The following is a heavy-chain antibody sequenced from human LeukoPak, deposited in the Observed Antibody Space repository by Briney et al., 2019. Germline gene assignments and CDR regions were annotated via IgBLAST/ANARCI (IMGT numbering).Heavy chain of an antibody. V-gene: IGHV3-23*01. CDR1: RFTFSNYA. D-gene: IGHD6-19*01. CDR3: AKVIRTSGWYVDS. CDR2: ITGSGNTA. J-gene: IGHJ4*02. Sequence: GGSLRLSCAASRFTFSNYAMSWVRRAPGKGLEWVSGITGSGNTAFYANSVKGRFTISRDNSKNTLYLQMNSLRAEDTAVYYCAKVIRTSGWYVDSWGQGTLVTVSS.